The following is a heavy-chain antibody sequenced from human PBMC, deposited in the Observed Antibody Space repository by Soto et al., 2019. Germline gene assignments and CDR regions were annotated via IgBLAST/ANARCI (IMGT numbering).Heavy chain of an antibody. CDR1: GFSLNTVGMC. V-gene: IGHV2-70*01. CDR2: IDWGDDK. D-gene: IGHD6-13*01. CDR3: ARVLTAGAYFYYPMDV. J-gene: IGHJ6*02. Sequence: SGPTLVNPTQTLTLTCTFSGFSLNTVGMCVSWIRRPPGKALEWLALIDWGDDKYYSASLKTRLTISKDTSKNQVVLTMTNMDPVDTGTYYCARVLTAGAYFYYPMDVWGQGTTVTVSS.